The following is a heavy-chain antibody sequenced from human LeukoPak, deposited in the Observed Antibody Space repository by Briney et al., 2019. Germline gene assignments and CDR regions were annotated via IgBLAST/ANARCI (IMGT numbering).Heavy chain of an antibody. J-gene: IGHJ6*03. CDR2: ITHNGGT. CDR1: GGSFRGYF. V-gene: IGHV4-34*01. CDR3: ARGNSGSHWGDHYFYMDV. Sequence: PSETLSLTCAVYGGSFRGYFWGWVRQTPGKGLEWLGEITHNGGTNYMPSLSGRVSVFQDVSKNQFSLKLSSVTAADTGVYYCARGNSGSHWGDHYFYMDVWAKGPRSSSP. D-gene: IGHD1-26*01.